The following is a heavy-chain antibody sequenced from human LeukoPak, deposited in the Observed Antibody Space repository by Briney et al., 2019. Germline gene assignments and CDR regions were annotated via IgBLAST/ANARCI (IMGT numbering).Heavy chain of an antibody. J-gene: IGHJ4*02. D-gene: IGHD3-22*01. CDR3: ATSYENSGYYDWDY. Sequence: GASVKVSCKASGYTFTDYYMHWVRQAPGQGLEWMGWINPNSGGTNYAQKFQDRGTITRDTSISTAYMELSRLRSDDTAVYSCATSYENSGYYDWDYWGQGTLVTVSS. CDR2: INPNSGGT. CDR1: GYTFTDYY. V-gene: IGHV1-2*02.